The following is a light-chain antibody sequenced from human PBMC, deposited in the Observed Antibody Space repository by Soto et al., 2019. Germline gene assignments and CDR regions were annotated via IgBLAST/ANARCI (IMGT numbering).Light chain of an antibody. Sequence: DIQMTQSPSTLAASVGDRGTITCRASQSISSWLAWYQQKPGKAPKLLIYKASSLESGVPSRFSGSGSGTYFTLTISSLQPEDFATYYCLQANTFPITFGQGTRLEI. CDR1: QSISSW. J-gene: IGKJ5*01. V-gene: IGKV1-5*03. CDR3: LQANTFPIT. CDR2: KAS.